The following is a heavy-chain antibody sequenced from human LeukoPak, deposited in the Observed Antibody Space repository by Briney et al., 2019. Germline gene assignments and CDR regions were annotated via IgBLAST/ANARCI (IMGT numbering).Heavy chain of an antibody. J-gene: IGHJ4*02. CDR1: GYTFTSYY. Sequence: ASVKVSCKASGYTFTSYYMHWVRQAPGQGLEWMGIINPSGGSTSYAQKFQGRVTMTRNTSISTAYMELSSLRSEDTAVYYCARGGGRTTAVDNWGQGTLVTVSS. V-gene: IGHV1-46*01. D-gene: IGHD4-17*01. CDR3: ARGGGRTTAVDN. CDR2: INPSGGST.